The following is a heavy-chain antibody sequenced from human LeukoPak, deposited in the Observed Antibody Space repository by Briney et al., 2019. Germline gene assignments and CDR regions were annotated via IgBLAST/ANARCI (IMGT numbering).Heavy chain of an antibody. CDR2: IGTSTSYI. Sequence: PGGSLRLSCAASGFTFSTYIMNWVRQTPGKGLEWVSSIGTSTSYIYYADSVKGRFTISRDNAKNTLYLQMKSLRAEDTAVYYCARPNCGGDCYSSDNWFDPWGQGTLVTVSS. CDR3: ARPNCGGDCYSSDNWFDP. J-gene: IGHJ5*02. D-gene: IGHD2-21*02. CDR1: GFTFSTYI. V-gene: IGHV3-21*01.